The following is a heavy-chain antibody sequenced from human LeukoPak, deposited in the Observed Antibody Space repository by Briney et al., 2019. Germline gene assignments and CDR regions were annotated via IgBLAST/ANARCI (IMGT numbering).Heavy chain of an antibody. CDR3: ARDVTSPEAFDI. D-gene: IGHD2-21*02. V-gene: IGHV3-21*01. CDR2: ISSSSRYI. Sequence: GGSLRLSCAASGFTVSRNYMSWVRQAPGKGLEWVSSISSSSRYIYYADSVKGRFTISRDNAKNSLYLQMNSLRAEDTAVYYCARDVTSPEAFDIWGQGTMVTVSS. J-gene: IGHJ3*02. CDR1: GFTVSRNY.